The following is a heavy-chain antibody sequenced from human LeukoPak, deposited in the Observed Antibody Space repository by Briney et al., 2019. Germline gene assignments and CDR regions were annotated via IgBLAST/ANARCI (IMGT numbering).Heavy chain of an antibody. J-gene: IGHJ4*02. CDR1: GFTFSSNA. CDR2: ISVIGGST. CDR3: AKVLQTYYYDSSGYLWATGYAY. Sequence: GGSLRLSCAASGFTFSSNAMSWGRHAPGKELEWGSAISVIGGSTYYADSVKGRFTISRDNSKNTLYLQINRLRAEDTAVYYCAKVLQTYYYDSSGYLWATGYAYWGQGTLVTVSS. D-gene: IGHD3-22*01. V-gene: IGHV3-23*01.